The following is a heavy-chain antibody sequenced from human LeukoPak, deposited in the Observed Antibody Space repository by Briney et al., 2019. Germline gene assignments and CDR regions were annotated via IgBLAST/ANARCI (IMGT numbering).Heavy chain of an antibody. CDR3: ARDGLFQLPFNYYYYMDV. J-gene: IGHJ6*03. CDR1: GYTFTSYD. Sequence: ASVTVTCNASGYTFTSYDINWVRQATGQGLEWMEWMNPNSGNTCYAQKFQVRVSMTRNTSISTAYMELSSLRSEDTAVYYCARDGLFQLPFNYYYYMDVWGKGTTVTVSS. CDR2: MNPNSGNT. V-gene: IGHV1-8*01. D-gene: IGHD2-2*01.